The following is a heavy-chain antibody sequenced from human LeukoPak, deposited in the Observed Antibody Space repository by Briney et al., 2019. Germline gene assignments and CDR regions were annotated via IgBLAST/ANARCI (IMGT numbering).Heavy chain of an antibody. V-gene: IGHV3-23*01. Sequence: PGGSLRLSCTASGFTFSNYVMRWVRQAPGKGLECLSGISDSGYYTGYADSVKGRFTISRDNSRNMLYLQMNSLRAEDTALYYCARGTSLSSGSDYGMDVWGQGTTVTVSS. CDR2: ISDSGYYT. D-gene: IGHD3-10*01. CDR1: GFTFSNYV. J-gene: IGHJ6*02. CDR3: ARGTSLSSGSDYGMDV.